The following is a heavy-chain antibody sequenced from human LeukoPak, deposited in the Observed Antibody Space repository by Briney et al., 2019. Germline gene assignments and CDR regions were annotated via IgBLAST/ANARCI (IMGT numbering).Heavy chain of an antibody. CDR1: GFTFSSYA. J-gene: IGHJ4*02. CDR3: ANRCSGGSCYSDDY. CDR2: ISGSGGST. D-gene: IGHD2-15*01. V-gene: IGHV3-23*01. Sequence: GGSLRLSCAASGFTFSSYAMSWVRQAPGKGLEWVSAISGSGGSTYYADSVKGRFTISRDNSKNTLYLHMNSLRAEDTAVYYCANRCSGGSCYSDDYWGQGTLVTVSS.